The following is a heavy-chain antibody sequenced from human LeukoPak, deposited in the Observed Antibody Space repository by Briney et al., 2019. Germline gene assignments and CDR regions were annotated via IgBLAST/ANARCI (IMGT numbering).Heavy chain of an antibody. CDR2: ISGSGGRT. V-gene: IGHV3-23*01. D-gene: IGHD3-9*01. J-gene: IGHJ4*02. CDR1: GFTFSSYA. Sequence: SGGSLRLSCAASGFTFSSYAMNWVRQAPGKGLEWVSGISGSGGRTYYADSVRGRFTVSRDNSKNTLYLQMNSLGVEDTAVYYCAKGGEDILTGPDYWGQGTLVTVSS. CDR3: AKGGEDILTGPDY.